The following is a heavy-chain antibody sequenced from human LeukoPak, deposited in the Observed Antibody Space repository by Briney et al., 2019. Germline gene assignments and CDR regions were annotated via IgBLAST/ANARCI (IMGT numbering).Heavy chain of an antibody. Sequence: GGSLRLSCAASGFTFSDYYMSWIRQAPGKGLEWMSYIRSSGSTIYYADSVKGRFTISRDNARNSLYLQMNRLIAEDTAIYDCARGNSAWYQFDDWGQGTLVTVSS. CDR2: IRSSGSTI. D-gene: IGHD6-19*01. V-gene: IGHV3-11*04. CDR1: GFTFSDYY. J-gene: IGHJ4*02. CDR3: ARGNSAWYQFDD.